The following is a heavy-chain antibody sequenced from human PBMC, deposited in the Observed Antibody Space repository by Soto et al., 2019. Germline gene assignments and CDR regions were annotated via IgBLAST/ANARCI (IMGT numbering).Heavy chain of an antibody. CDR2: IYYSGPT. D-gene: IGHD3-10*01. V-gene: IGHV4-31*03. J-gene: IGHJ6*03. CDR1: GGSISSVSHY. CDR3: ARGYYYYMDA. Sequence: SETLSLTCTVSGGSISSVSHYWSWIRQYSGKGLEWIGYIYYSGPTYYNPSLKSRVNISVDTSKDQFSLKLTSVTAADTAVYYCARGYYYYMDAWGKGTTVTVSS.